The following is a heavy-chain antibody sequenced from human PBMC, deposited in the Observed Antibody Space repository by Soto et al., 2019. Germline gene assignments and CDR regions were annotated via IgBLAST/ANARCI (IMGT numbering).Heavy chain of an antibody. D-gene: IGHD1-26*01. V-gene: IGHV4-59*01. CDR1: GVSISNYY. Sequence: SETLSLTCTVSGVSISNYYWSWIRQPPGKGLEWIGYIFYSGSTNYSPSLRSRVTISVDTSKNQFSLELSSVTAADTAVYYCARDGKVSGSATHWFDPWGQGTLVTVSS. CDR2: IFYSGST. J-gene: IGHJ5*02. CDR3: ARDGKVSGSATHWFDP.